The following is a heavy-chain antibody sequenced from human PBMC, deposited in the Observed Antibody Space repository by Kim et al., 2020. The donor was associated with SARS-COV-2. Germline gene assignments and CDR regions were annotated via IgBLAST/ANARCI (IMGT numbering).Heavy chain of an antibody. CDR1: GFTFSSYV. J-gene: IGHJ4*02. Sequence: GGSLRLSCAASGFTFSSYVLPWVRQAPGKGLEGVAVISYDGSNKYYADAVKGQFTISRDNSKNTLYLQMHSLRAENTAVYYCAKSVYYYGSGSYTYFDYWGQGTLVTVS. V-gene: IGHV3-30*18. CDR2: ISYDGSNK. D-gene: IGHD3-10*01. CDR3: AKSVYYYGSGSYTYFDY.